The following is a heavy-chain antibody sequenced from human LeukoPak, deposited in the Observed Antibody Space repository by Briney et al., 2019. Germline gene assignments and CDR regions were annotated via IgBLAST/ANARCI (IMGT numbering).Heavy chain of an antibody. V-gene: IGHV4-59*01. Sequence: SETLSLTCTVSGGSISSYYWSWIRQPPGKGLEWIGYIYYSGSTNYNPSLTSRVTISVDTSKKQFFLKLSSVTAADTAVYYCTRVGFWSGYYHFDSWGQGTLVTVSS. CDR1: GGSISSYY. J-gene: IGHJ4*02. CDR2: IYYSGST. D-gene: IGHD3-3*01. CDR3: TRVGFWSGYYHFDS.